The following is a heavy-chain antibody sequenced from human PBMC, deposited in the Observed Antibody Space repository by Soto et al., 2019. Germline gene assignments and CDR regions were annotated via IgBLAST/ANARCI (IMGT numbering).Heavy chain of an antibody. CDR1: GFSLSTSGVG. D-gene: IGHD6-6*01. CDR3: ALTIGSSSEGEIDY. J-gene: IGHJ4*02. Sequence: SGPTLVNPTQTLTLTCTFSGFSLSTSGVGVGWIRQPPGKALEWLALIYWNDDKRYSPSLKSRLTITKDTSKNQVVLTMTNMDPVDTATYYCALTIGSSSEGEIDYWGQGSLVTVSS. V-gene: IGHV2-5*01. CDR2: IYWNDDK.